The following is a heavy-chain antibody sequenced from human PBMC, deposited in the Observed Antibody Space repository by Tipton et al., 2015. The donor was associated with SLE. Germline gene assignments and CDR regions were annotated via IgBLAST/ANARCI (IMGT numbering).Heavy chain of an antibody. Sequence: SLRLSCAASGFTFSSYAMRWVRQAPGKGLEWVSAISGSGGSTYYADSVKGRFTISRDNSKNTLYLQMNSLRAEDTAVYYCAKPEPYSSSPYYFDYWGQGTRVTFSS. J-gene: IGHJ4*02. V-gene: IGHV3-23*01. CDR1: GFTFSSYA. CDR3: AKPEPYSSSPYYFDY. CDR2: ISGSGGST. D-gene: IGHD6-6*01.